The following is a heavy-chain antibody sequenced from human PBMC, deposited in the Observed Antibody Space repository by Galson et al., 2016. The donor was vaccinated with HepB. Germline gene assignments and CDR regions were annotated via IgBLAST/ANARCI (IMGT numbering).Heavy chain of an antibody. CDR3: ARDISVGFVPAAMDY. Sequence: SLRLSCAASGFKFDDYAMHWVRQIPGRGLEWVSGINWNSGTIVYADSVKGRFTISRDNSKNSLYLQMNSLRPEDTAFYYCARDISVGFVPAAMDYGGQGNLVTVSS. D-gene: IGHD2-2*01. V-gene: IGHV3-9*01. CDR2: INWNSGTI. J-gene: IGHJ4*02. CDR1: GFKFDDYA.